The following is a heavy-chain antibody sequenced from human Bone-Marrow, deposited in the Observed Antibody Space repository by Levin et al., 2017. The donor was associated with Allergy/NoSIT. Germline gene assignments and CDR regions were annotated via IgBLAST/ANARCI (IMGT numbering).Heavy chain of an antibody. D-gene: IGHD2/OR15-2a*01. CDR2: INPLNGGT. CDR3: ARDPYQLLSPYFDS. CDR1: GYPFNGYF. V-gene: IGHV1-2*02. Sequence: PEASVKVSCKASGYPFNGYFLHWVRQAPGQGLEWMGWINPLNGGTGYGHKFQGRVTMTRDTSIGTVYMELDNLTSDDTAVYYCARDPYQLLSPYFDSWGQGTQVTVSS. J-gene: IGHJ4*02.